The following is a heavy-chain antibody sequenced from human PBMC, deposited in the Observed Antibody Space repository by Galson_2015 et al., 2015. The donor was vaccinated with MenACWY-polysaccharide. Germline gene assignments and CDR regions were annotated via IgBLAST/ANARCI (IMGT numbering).Heavy chain of an antibody. CDR1: GFTFSSYG. V-gene: IGHV3-30*02. CDR2: IRYDGSNK. CDR3: AKDPFSSSWYERDDAFDI. D-gene: IGHD6-13*01. Sequence: SLRLSCAASGFTFSSYGMHWVRQAPGKGLEWVAFIRYDGSNKYYADSVKGRFTISRDNSKNTLYLQMNSLRAEDTAVYYCAKDPFSSSWYERDDAFDIWGQGTMVTVSS. J-gene: IGHJ3*02.